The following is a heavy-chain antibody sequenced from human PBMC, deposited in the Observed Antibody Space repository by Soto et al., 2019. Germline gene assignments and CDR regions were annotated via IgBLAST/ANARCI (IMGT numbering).Heavy chain of an antibody. CDR3: ARDPTLPTGYSRAG. CDR2: IIPILGIA. D-gene: IGHD6-13*01. CDR1: GGTFSSYT. J-gene: IGHJ4*02. Sequence: QVQLVQSGAEVKKPGSSVKVSCKASGGTFSSYTISWVRQAPGQGLEWMGRIIPILGIANYAQKFQGRVTLHADETTSTAYMELSSLRSEDTAVYYGARDPTLPTGYSRAGWGQGTLVTVSS. V-gene: IGHV1-69*08.